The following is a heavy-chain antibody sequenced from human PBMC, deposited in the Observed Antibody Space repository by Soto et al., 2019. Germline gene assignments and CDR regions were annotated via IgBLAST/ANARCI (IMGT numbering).Heavy chain of an antibody. CDR1: GFTFSSYT. CDR2: ISSSSSTI. Sequence: GGSLRLSCAPSGFTFSSYTMNWVRQAPGKGLEGVSYISSSSSTIYYADFVKGRFTISRENAKNSLYLQMNSLRAEDTAVYYCARDYSSYGPFDYWGQGTLVTVSS. CDR3: ARDYSSYGPFDY. D-gene: IGHD5-18*01. J-gene: IGHJ4*02. V-gene: IGHV3-48*01.